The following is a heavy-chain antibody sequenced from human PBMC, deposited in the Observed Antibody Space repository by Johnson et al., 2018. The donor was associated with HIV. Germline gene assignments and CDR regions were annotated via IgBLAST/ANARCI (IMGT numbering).Heavy chain of an antibody. CDR1: GFTCDDYG. CDR2: INWNGGST. Sequence: VQLVESGGGVVRPGGSLRLSCAASGFTCDDYGMSWVRQAPGKGLEWVSGINWNGGSTGDADSVKGRFTISRDNSKNTLNFQMNSLRPEDTAVYYCTRPDYYGSGTADVFDIWGQATMVTVSS. CDR3: TRPDYYGSGTADVFDI. D-gene: IGHD3-10*01. V-gene: IGHV3-20*04. J-gene: IGHJ3*02.